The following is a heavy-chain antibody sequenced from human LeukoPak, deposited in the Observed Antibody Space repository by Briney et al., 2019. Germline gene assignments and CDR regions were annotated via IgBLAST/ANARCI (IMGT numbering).Heavy chain of an antibody. CDR2: IYTSGST. V-gene: IGHV4-4*07. J-gene: IGHJ4*02. Sequence: PSETLSLTCTVSGGSISSYYWSWIRQPAGKGLEWIGRIYTSGSTNYNPSLKSRVTKSVDTSKNQFSLKLSSVTAADTAVYYCAGGLLAYCGGDCSPFDYWGQGTLVTVSS. CDR3: AGGLLAYCGGDCSPFDY. D-gene: IGHD2-21*01. CDR1: GGSISSYY.